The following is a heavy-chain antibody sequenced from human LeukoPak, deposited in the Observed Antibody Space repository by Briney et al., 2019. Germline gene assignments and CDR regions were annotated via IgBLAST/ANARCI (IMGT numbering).Heavy chain of an antibody. Sequence: KPGGSLRLSCAASGFTCSDYYMSWIRQAPGKGLEWVSYISSSGSTIYYADSVKGRFTISRDNAKNSLYLQMNSLRAEDTAVYYCARDYYYDSSGYLGRWGQGTLVTVSS. J-gene: IGHJ4*02. CDR3: ARDYYYDSSGYLGR. CDR1: GFTCSDYY. V-gene: IGHV3-11*04. CDR2: ISSSGSTI. D-gene: IGHD3-22*01.